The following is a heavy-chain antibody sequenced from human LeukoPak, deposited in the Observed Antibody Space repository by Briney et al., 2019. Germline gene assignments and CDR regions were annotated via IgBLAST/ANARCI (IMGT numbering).Heavy chain of an antibody. CDR1: GFTFSRYN. CDR3: ARVLETDCSGGSCYSGLDC. CDR2: ISRTGNYI. Sequence: GGSLRLSCAASGFTFSRYNMNRVRQAPGKGLEWVSSISRTGNYIYYADSVKGRFTISRDNAQNSLFLQMNSLRVEDTAVYYCARVLETDCSGGSCYSGLDCWGQGTLVTVSS. D-gene: IGHD2-15*01. J-gene: IGHJ4*02. V-gene: IGHV3-21*01.